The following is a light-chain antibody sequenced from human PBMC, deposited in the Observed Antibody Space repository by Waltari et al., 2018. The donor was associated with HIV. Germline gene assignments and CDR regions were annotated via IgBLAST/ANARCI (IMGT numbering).Light chain of an antibody. CDR2: AAS. CDR1: QSISSY. V-gene: IGKV1-39*01. CDR3: QQSYSTLT. J-gene: IGKJ4*01. Sequence: DIQITQSPSSLSASVGDRVTITCRASQSISSYLNWYQQKPGKDPKLLIYAASSLQSGVPSRFSGSGSGTDFTLTISSLQPEDFATYYCQQSYSTLTFGGGTKVEIK.